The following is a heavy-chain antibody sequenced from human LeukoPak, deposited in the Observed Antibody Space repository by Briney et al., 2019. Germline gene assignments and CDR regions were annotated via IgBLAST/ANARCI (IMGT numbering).Heavy chain of an antibody. CDR2: INPNSGGT. J-gene: IGHJ5*02. CDR3: ARERAAAGTNWFDP. CDR1: GYTFTGYY. D-gene: IGHD6-13*01. Sequence: VASVKVSRKASGYTFTGYYMHWVRQAPGQGLEWMGWINPNSGGTNYAQKFQGWVTMTRDTSISTAYMELSRLRSDDTAVYYCARERAAAGTNWFDPWGQGTLVTVSS. V-gene: IGHV1-2*04.